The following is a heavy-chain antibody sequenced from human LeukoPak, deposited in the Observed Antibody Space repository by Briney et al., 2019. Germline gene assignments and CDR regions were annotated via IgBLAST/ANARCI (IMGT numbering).Heavy chain of an antibody. V-gene: IGHV3-74*01. CDR1: GFTFRSHW. CDR3: ARGYSGFDGAYNMDV. J-gene: IGHJ6*03. D-gene: IGHD5-12*01. Sequence: GGSLRLSCAASGFTFRSHWMHWVRQPPGKGLVWVSRINSDGSSITYADSVKGRFTISRDNAKNTLYLQMSSLRAEDTAVYYCARGYSGFDGAYNMDVWGEGTTVTVSS. CDR2: INSDGSSI.